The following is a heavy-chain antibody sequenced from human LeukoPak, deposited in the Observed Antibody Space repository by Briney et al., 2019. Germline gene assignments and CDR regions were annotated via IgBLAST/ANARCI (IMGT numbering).Heavy chain of an antibody. CDR3: ARDQEGFDY. CDR1: GYTFTSNY. V-gene: IGHV1-46*01. CDR2: IYPRDGST. Sequence: ASVKVSCRASGYTFTSNYIQWVRQAPGQGLEWMGMIYPRDGSTSYAQKFQGRVTVTRDTSTSTVHMELSGLGSEDTAVYYCARDQEGFDYWGQGTLVTVSS. J-gene: IGHJ4*02.